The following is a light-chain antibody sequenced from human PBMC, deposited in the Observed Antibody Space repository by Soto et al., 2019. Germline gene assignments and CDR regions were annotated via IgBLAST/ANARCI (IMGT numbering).Light chain of an antibody. Sequence: DTVLTQSPATLSLSPGERATLSCRTSQTVNSYLAWYQQKPGQAPRLLIYDTSNRAAGIPARFSGSGSGTDFTLTISSLEPEDFAVYYCQQRDYWPPGFTFGPGTRVDVK. V-gene: IGKV3-11*01. CDR2: DTS. CDR1: QTVNSY. J-gene: IGKJ3*01. CDR3: QQRDYWPPGFT.